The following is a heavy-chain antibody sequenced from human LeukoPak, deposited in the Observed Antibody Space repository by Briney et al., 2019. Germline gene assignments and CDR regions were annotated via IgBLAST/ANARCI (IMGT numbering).Heavy chain of an antibody. D-gene: IGHD3-10*01. V-gene: IGHV4-39*01. CDR3: ARYVVYGSGKYYFDY. J-gene: IGHJ4*02. Sequence: SETLSLTCTVSCGYVSSTTYYWGWIRHPPGKGLEWIASINYSGSTYYNPSLKSRVTISVDTSENQFSLKLSSVTAADTAVYYCARYVVYGSGKYYFDYWGQGTLVTVSS. CDR2: INYSGST. CDR1: CGYVSSTTYY.